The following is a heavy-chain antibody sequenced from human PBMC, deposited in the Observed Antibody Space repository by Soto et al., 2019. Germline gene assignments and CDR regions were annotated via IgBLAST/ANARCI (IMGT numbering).Heavy chain of an antibody. J-gene: IGHJ4*02. Sequence: QVQLVQSGAEVKKPGASVKVSCKVSGYMFASYGISWARQAPGQGLEWMGWINTYNGNINYAQKXXGXLTMTTDTSTSTAYMELRGLGSDDTALYYCARERGAYKYFDYWGQGTLVTVSS. V-gene: IGHV1-18*01. CDR2: INTYNGNI. CDR1: GYMFASYG. D-gene: IGHD1-1*01. CDR3: ARERGAYKYFDY.